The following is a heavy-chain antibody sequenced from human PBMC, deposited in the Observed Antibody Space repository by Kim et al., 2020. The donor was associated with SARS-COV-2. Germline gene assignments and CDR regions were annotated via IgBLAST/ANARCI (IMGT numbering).Heavy chain of an antibody. D-gene: IGHD5-12*01. V-gene: IGHV3-74*01. J-gene: IGHJ4*02. CDR3: AKDYRVVATIDY. CDR1: GFTFINHW. CDR2: INTDGYTT. Sequence: GGSLRLSCAASGFTFINHWMHWVRQAPGKGLVWVSRINTDGYTTNYADSVKGRFTISRDNAKNTLYLEMNSLRAEDTAVYYCAKDYRVVATIDYWGQGTLVTVS.